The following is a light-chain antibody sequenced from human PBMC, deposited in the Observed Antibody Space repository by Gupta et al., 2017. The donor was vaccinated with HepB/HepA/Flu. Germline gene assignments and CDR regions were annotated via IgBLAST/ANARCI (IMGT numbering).Light chain of an antibody. CDR2: TAS. J-gene: IGKJ5*01. CDR1: QGISNY. CDR3: QQRHSYPIT. V-gene: IGKV1-9*01. Sequence: DIQLTQSPSFLSASAGDRVTITCRASQGISNYLAWYQQKPGRAPKLLIHTASTLYGGVPSRFSGSGSGTEFTLTISSLQPEDFATYYCQQRHSYPITFGQGTLLEIK.